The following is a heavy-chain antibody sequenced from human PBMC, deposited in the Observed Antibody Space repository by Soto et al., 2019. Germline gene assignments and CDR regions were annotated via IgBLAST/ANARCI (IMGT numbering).Heavy chain of an antibody. J-gene: IGHJ1*01. CDR1: GFTFSSYS. D-gene: IGHD5-12*01. CDR3: ARDEGDGYNTPFQH. Sequence: GGSLRLSCAASGFTFSSYSMNWVRQAPGKGLEWVSSISSSSSYIYCADSVKGRFTISRDNAKNSLYLQMNSLRAEDTAVYYCARDEGDGYNTPFQHWGQGTLVTVSS. V-gene: IGHV3-21*01. CDR2: ISSSSSYI.